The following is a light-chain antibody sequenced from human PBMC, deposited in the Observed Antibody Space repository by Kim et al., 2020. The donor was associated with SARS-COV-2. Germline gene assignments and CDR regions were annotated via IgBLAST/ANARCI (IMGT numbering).Light chain of an antibody. Sequence: DIQLTQSPSSLSASVGDRVTITCQASRDISNYLNWYQHKPGKAPKLLIYDASNLEKGVPSRFSGSGSETDFTLTISSLQPEDIGTYYCQQYDDLPPYTFGQGTKLEN. V-gene: IGKV1-33*01. CDR1: RDISNY. J-gene: IGKJ2*01. CDR2: DAS. CDR3: QQYDDLPPYT.